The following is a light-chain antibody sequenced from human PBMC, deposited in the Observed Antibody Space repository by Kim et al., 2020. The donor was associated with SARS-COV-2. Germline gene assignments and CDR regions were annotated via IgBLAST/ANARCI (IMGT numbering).Light chain of an antibody. J-gene: IGLJ1*01. CDR1: SLRSYY. Sequence: AWGQTGRITCQGDSLRSYYASWYQQKPGQAPVLVIYGKNNRPSGIPDRFSGSSSGNTASLTITGAQAEDEADYYCNSRDSSGNHYVFGTGTKVTVL. V-gene: IGLV3-19*01. CDR2: GKN. CDR3: NSRDSSGNHYV.